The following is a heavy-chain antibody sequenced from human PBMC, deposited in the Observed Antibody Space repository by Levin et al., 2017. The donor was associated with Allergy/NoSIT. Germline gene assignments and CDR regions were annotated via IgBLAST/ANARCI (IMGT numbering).Heavy chain of an antibody. CDR2: ISYDGSNK. Sequence: GGSLRLSCAASGFTFSSYAMHWVRQAPGKGLEWVAVISYDGSNKYYADSVKGRFAISRDNSKNTLYLRMNTLRVEDTAVYYCARLTGSGYTNGYDWGQGTLVTVSS. V-gene: IGHV3-30*09. CDR1: GFTFSSYA. D-gene: IGHD5-18*01. CDR3: ARLTGSGYTNGYD. J-gene: IGHJ4*02.